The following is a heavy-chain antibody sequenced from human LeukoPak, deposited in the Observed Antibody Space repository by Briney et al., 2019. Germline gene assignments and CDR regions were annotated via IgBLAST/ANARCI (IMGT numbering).Heavy chain of an antibody. J-gene: IGHJ4*02. Sequence: KPSETLSLTCTVSGGSINSYYWSWIRQPPGRGLEWVGSIHYSGSTSYNPSLRSRVAISVDKSKNQFFLKLSSVTATDTAVYYCARDRRESSSWNPGPLGYWGQGTLVTVSS. CDR3: ARDRRESSSWNPGPLGY. D-gene: IGHD6-13*01. CDR1: GGSINSYY. V-gene: IGHV4-59*01. CDR2: IHYSGST.